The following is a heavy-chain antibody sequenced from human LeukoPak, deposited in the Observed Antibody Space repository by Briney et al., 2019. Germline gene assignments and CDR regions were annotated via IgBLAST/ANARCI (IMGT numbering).Heavy chain of an antibody. V-gene: IGHV4-4*07. D-gene: IGHD3-9*01. Sequence: SETLSLTCTVSGDSISSYYWSWIRQPAGKGLEWIGRIYTSGSTNYNPSLKSRVTMSVDTSKNQFSLKLTSVTAADTAVYYCARVSTYYDILTGYQPEYYFDYWGQGTLVTVSS. J-gene: IGHJ4*02. CDR2: IYTSGST. CDR3: ARVSTYYDILTGYQPEYYFDY. CDR1: GDSISSYY.